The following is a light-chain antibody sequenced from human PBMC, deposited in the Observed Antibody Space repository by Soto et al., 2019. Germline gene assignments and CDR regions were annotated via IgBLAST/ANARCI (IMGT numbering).Light chain of an antibody. CDR3: QYYAAAPIT. Sequence: TVLTQSPVTLSLSPGERATLSCRASQSVGGNVAWYQQKPGQAPKLLISGASSRAPGIPDRFSGSGSGADFTLSISRLEPEDFALYYCQYYAAAPITFGQGTRLDI. CDR2: GAS. J-gene: IGKJ5*01. CDR1: QSVGGN. V-gene: IGKV3-20*01.